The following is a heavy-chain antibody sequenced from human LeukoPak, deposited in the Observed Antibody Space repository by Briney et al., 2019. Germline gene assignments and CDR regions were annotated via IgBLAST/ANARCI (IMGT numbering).Heavy chain of an antibody. D-gene: IGHD1-26*01. CDR2: ISAYNGNT. CDR3: ARDVAAVHSGSSPDY. J-gene: IGHJ4*02. CDR1: GYTFTSYA. V-gene: IGHV1-18*01. Sequence: ASVKVSCKASGYTFTSYAMNWVRQAPGQGLEWMGWISAYNGNTNYAQKLQGRVTMTTDTSTSTAYMELRSLRSDDTAVYYCARDVAAVHSGSSPDYWGQGTLVTVSS.